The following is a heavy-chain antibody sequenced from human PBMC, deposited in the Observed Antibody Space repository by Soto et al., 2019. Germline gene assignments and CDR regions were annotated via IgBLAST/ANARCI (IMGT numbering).Heavy chain of an antibody. CDR3: ARGRRRDGYTMLLGYYYGMDV. D-gene: IGHD5-12*01. Sequence: QVQLVQSGAEVKKPGASVKVSCKASGYTFTSYDINWVRQATGQGLEWMGWMNPNSGNTGYAQKFQGRVTMTRNTSISTAYMELSSLRSEDTAVYYCARGRRRDGYTMLLGYYYGMDVWGQGTTVTVSS. CDR2: MNPNSGNT. J-gene: IGHJ6*02. V-gene: IGHV1-8*01. CDR1: GYTFTSYD.